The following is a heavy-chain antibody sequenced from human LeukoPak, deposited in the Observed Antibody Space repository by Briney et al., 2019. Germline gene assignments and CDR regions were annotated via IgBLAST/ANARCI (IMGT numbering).Heavy chain of an antibody. CDR2: FYYTGST. Sequence: PSETLSLTCSVSGGSISTYYWSWIRQPPGKGLEWIGYFYYTGSTNYNPSLKSRVTISVDTSKNQFSLKLSSVTAADTAVYYCARGIAAADFDYWGQGTLVTVSS. V-gene: IGHV4-59*01. CDR3: ARGIAAADFDY. CDR1: GGSISTYY. D-gene: IGHD6-13*01. J-gene: IGHJ4*02.